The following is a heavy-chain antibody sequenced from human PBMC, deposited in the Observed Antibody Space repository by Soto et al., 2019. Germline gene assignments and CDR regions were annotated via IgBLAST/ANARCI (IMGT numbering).Heavy chain of an antibody. J-gene: IGHJ6*02. CDR2: IRAYNGDT. CDR3: ARAGAAPYYYYGLDV. V-gene: IGHV1-18*01. CDR1: GDTFSAYD. Sequence: QMMQSGTEVKKPGASVRVSCKTSGDTFSAYDIYWVRQAPGQGLEWMGWIRAYNGDTNYAQKFQTRVTMTTDKSTDTAYMDLRSLTSDDTAIYYCARAGAAPYYYYGLDVWGQGTTVSVSS. D-gene: IGHD3-10*01.